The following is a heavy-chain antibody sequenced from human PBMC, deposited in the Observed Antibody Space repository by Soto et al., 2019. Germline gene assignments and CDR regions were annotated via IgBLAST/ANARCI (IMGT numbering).Heavy chain of an antibody. J-gene: IGHJ5*02. V-gene: IGHV4-59*01. Sequence: SETLSLTCTVSGGSISSCYWSWMRQPPGKGLEWIGYIYYSGSTNYYPSLKSRVTISVDTSKNQFSLKLSSVTAADTAVYYCARAPITMVRGAGPFDPWGQGTLVTVSS. CDR1: GGSISSCY. CDR3: ARAPITMVRGAGPFDP. CDR2: IYYSGST. D-gene: IGHD3-10*01.